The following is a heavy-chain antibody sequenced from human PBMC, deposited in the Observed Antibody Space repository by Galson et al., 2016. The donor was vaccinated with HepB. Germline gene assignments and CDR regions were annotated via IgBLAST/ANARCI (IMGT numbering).Heavy chain of an antibody. CDR3: ARERLRYFDWLRNRYYYYGMDV. CDR1: GDSVSSNSAA. Sequence: CAISGDSVSSNSAAWNWIRQSPSRGLEWLGRTYYRSKWYNDYAVSVESRISINPDTSRNQVSLQLNSVTPGDTAVYYCARERLRYFDWLRNRYYYYGMDVWGQGTTVTVSS. CDR2: TYYRSKWYN. J-gene: IGHJ6*02. D-gene: IGHD3-9*01. V-gene: IGHV6-1*01.